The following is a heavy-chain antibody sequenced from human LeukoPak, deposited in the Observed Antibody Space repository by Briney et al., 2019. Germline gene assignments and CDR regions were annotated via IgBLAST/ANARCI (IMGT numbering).Heavy chain of an antibody. Sequence: GGSLRLSCAASGFTFSSYGMSWVRQAPGKGLEWVSAISGSGDGTFYADSVKGRFTISRDNSKNTLYLQMNSLRAEDTAVYYCAKVPTIAGVFDYWGQGTLVTVSS. V-gene: IGHV3-23*01. D-gene: IGHD1-14*01. CDR2: ISGSGDGT. J-gene: IGHJ4*02. CDR3: AKVPTIAGVFDY. CDR1: GFTFSSYG.